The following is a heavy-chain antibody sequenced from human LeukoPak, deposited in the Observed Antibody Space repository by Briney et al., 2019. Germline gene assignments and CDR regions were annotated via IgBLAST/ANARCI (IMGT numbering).Heavy chain of an antibody. CDR1: GDSISSSSHY. J-gene: IGHJ5*02. Sequence: PSETLSLTCTVSGDSISSSSHYWDWIRQPPGKGLEWIGEINHSGSTNYNPSLKSRVTISVDTSKNQFSLKLSSVTAADTAVYYCARGVRFDPWGQGTLVTVSS. CDR3: ARGVRFDP. CDR2: INHSGST. V-gene: IGHV4-39*07.